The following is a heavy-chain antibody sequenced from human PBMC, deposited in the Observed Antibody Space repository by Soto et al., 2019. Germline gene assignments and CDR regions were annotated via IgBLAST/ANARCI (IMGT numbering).Heavy chain of an antibody. Sequence: EVQLLESGGGLVQPGGSLRLSYTASGFTFSSHAMTWVRQAPGKGLEWVSGLSDSGISIYYADSVKDRLTISRDNSKNTLYLQIHTLRAEDTAVYYCAKVSSSWYAGFFDLWGQGTLVTVSS. CDR3: AKVSSSWYAGFFDL. CDR2: LSDSGISI. D-gene: IGHD6-13*01. CDR1: GFTFSSHA. V-gene: IGHV3-23*01. J-gene: IGHJ4*02.